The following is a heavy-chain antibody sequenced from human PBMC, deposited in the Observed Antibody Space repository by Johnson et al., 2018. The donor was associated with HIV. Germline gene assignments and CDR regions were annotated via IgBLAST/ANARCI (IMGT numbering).Heavy chain of an antibody. CDR2: IGTAGDT. V-gene: IGHV3-13*01. CDR3: ARGISQPYYNFWSGYHYPDAFDI. J-gene: IGHJ3*02. CDR1: GFTFSSYD. Sequence: MPLVESGGGLVQPGGSLRLSCSASGFTFSSYDMHWVRQATGKGLEWVSAIGTAGDTYYPGSVKGRFTISRENAQNSLYLQMNSLRAGDTAVYYCARGISQPYYNFWSGYHYPDAFDIWGQGTMVTVSS. D-gene: IGHD3-3*01.